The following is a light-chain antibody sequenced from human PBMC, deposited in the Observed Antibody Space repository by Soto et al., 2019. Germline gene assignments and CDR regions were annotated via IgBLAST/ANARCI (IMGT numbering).Light chain of an antibody. CDR2: DAS. V-gene: IGKV1-5*01. J-gene: IGKJ1*01. CDR1: QSITTW. CDR3: QQYYFNSGT. Sequence: DIQMTQSPSTVSAYVGDSVTITCRASQSITTWLAWYQQKPGKAPKLLIYDASSLESGVPSRFSGSGSGTEFTLTISSLQPDDFATYYCQQYYFNSGTFGQGTKVDIK.